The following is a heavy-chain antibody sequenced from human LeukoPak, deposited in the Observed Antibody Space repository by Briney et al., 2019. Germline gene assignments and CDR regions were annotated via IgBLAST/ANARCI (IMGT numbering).Heavy chain of an antibody. J-gene: IGHJ6*02. CDR2: ISYDGSNK. D-gene: IGHD2-15*01. CDR1: GFTFSSYA. V-gene: IGHV3-30*07. CDR3: ARPYCSGGSCYLYYGMDV. Sequence: PGGSLRLSCAASGFTFSSYAMHWVRQAPGKGLEWVAVISYDGSNKYYADSVKGRFTISRDNSKNTLYLQMDSLRAEDTAVYYCARPYCSGGSCYLYYGMDVWGPGTTVTVSS.